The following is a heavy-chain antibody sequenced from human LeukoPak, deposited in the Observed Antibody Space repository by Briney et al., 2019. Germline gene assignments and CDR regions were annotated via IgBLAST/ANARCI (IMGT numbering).Heavy chain of an antibody. J-gene: IGHJ6*02. CDR1: GFTFSSYS. Sequence: PGGSLRLSCAASGFTFSSYSMSWVRQAPGKGLEWVSSIISSTSYIYYADSVKGRFTISRDNAKNSLYLQMNSLRAKDTAAYYCARHRGLGYCSGGSCYDYYTMDVWGQGTTVTVSS. V-gene: IGHV3-21*01. CDR3: ARHRGLGYCSGGSCYDYYTMDV. D-gene: IGHD2-15*01. CDR2: IISSTSYI.